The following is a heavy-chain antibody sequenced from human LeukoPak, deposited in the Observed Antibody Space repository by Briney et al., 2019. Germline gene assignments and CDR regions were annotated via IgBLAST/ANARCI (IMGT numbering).Heavy chain of an antibody. V-gene: IGHV3-7*01. Sequence: QPGGSLRLACAASGFTLSSYWMSWVRPAPGKGMGWVANIKQDGSEKYYVGSVKGRFTICRDNAKNSLYLQMNSLRAEYTAVYCWAKISISWYISDNWGQGTLVTVSS. D-gene: IGHD6-13*01. J-gene: IGHJ4*02. CDR1: GFTLSSYW. CDR3: AKISISWYISDN. CDR2: IKQDGSEK.